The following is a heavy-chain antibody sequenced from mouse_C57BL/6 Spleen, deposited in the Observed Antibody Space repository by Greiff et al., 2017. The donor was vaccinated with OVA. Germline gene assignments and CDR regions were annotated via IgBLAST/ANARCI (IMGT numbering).Heavy chain of an antibody. D-gene: IGHD2-13*01. CDR2: LSSGSSTI. CDR1: GFTFSDYG. V-gene: IGHV5-17*01. J-gene: IGHJ1*03. CDR3: ARPLDGDYNFEV. Sequence: EVKLMEPGGGLVKPGGSLKLSCAASGFTFSDYGMHWVRQAPEKGLEWVAYLSSGSSTIYYAATVKGRFTISRDNAKNTLFLQMTRQMSENAVMYYCARPLDGDYNFEVWGTGTTVTVSS.